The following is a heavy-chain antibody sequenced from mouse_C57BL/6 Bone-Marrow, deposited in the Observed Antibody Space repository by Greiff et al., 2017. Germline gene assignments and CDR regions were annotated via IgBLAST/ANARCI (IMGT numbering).Heavy chain of an antibody. CDR3: ASPAYYSNLYAMDY. CDR1: GYTFTSYW. CDR2: INPSSGYT. J-gene: IGHJ4*01. Sequence: VHLVESGAELAKPGASVKLSCKASGYTFTSYWMHWVKQRPGQGLEWIGYINPSSGYTKYNQKFKDKATLTADKSSSTAYMQLSSLTDEDSAVYYCASPAYYSNLYAMDYWGQGTSVTVSS. D-gene: IGHD2-5*01. V-gene: IGHV1-7*01.